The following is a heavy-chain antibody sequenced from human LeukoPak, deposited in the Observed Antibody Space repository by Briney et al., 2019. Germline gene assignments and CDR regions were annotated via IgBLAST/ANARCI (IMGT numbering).Heavy chain of an antibody. CDR2: LRTDGSAP. D-gene: IGHD2-2*02. V-gene: IGHV3-7*01. J-gene: IGHJ4*02. CDR3: ARDKDYTIDY. CDR1: GFTFSSYG. Sequence: GRSLRLSCAASGFTFSSYGMHWVRQAPGEGLEWVANLRTDGSAPHYLDSVKGRFTISRDNAKNSLYLQMNSVRDEDTAVYYCARDKDYTIDYWGQGTLVTVSS.